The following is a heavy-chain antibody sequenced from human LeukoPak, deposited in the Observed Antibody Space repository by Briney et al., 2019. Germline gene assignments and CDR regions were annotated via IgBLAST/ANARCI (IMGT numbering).Heavy chain of an antibody. Sequence: ASVKVSCKASGYTFTSYYMHWVRQAPGQGLEWMGIINPSGGSTSYAQKFQGRVTMTRDTSTSIVYMELSSLRSEDTAVYYCARDGASLAYYYDSSGYYSWGQGTLVTVSS. CDR3: ARDGASLAYYYDSSGYYS. CDR1: GYTFTSYY. D-gene: IGHD3-22*01. J-gene: IGHJ4*02. CDR2: INPSGGST. V-gene: IGHV1-46*01.